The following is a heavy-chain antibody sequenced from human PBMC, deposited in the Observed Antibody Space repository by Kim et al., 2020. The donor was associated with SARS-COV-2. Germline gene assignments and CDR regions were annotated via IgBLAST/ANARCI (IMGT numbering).Heavy chain of an antibody. V-gene: IGHV3-9*01. CDR2: ISWNSGSI. CDR1: GFTFGDYA. J-gene: IGHJ4*02. D-gene: IGHD5-12*01. CDR3: AKGKWLRDEYFDY. Sequence: GGSLRLSCAASGFTFGDYAMHWVRQAPGKGLEWVSGISWNSGSIGYADSVKGRFTISRDNAKNSLYLQMNSLRAEDTALYYCAKGKWLRDEYFDYWGQGTLVTVSS.